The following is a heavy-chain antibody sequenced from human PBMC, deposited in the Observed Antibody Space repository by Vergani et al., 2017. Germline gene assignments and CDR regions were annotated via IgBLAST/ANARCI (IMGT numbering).Heavy chain of an antibody. CDR2: MYHSGST. CDR1: GGSMSGYY. V-gene: IGHV4-59*01. Sequence: QVRLQESGPGLVKPSETLSLTCSVSGGSMSGYYWSWIRQPPGKELEWIGYMYHSGSTNYTPSLETRVTISGDTSKNQFSLTLTSVTAADTAVYYCASDTHSGQRADRWGQGILVTVTS. D-gene: IGHD6-19*01. J-gene: IGHJ5*02. CDR3: ASDTHSGQRADR.